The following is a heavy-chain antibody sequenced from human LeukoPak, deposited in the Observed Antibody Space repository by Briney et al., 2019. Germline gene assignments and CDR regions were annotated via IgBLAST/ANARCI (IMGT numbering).Heavy chain of an antibody. CDR2: IIPIFGTA. D-gene: IGHD2-8*02. Sequence: SVTVSCKASRGTFSSYAISWVRQAPGQGLEWMGGIIPIFGTANYAQKFQGRVTITADESTSTAYMELSSLRSEDTAVYYCARELVGPKIMDVWGQGTTVTVSS. J-gene: IGHJ6*02. V-gene: IGHV1-69*13. CDR1: RGTFSSYA. CDR3: ARELVGPKIMDV.